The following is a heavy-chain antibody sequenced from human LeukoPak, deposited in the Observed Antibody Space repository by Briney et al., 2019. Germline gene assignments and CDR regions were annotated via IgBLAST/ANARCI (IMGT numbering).Heavy chain of an antibody. D-gene: IGHD3-22*01. J-gene: IGHJ4*02. CDR3: AKIEAPWYRYYYDSSGYYLL. Sequence: PGGSLRLSCAASGFTFSSYAMSWARQAPGKGLEWVSAISGSGGSTYYADSVKGRFTISRDNSKNTLYLQMNSLRAEDTAVYYCAKIEAPWYRYYYDSSGYYLLWGQGTLVTVSS. CDR2: ISGSGGST. CDR1: GFTFSSYA. V-gene: IGHV3-23*01.